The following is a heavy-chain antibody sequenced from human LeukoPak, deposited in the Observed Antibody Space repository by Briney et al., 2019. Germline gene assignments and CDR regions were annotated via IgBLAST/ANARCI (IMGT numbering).Heavy chain of an antibody. Sequence: PGGSLRLSCAASGFTFSSYAMSGVRRAPGKGLEWVSAISGSGGSTYYADSVKGRFTISRDNSKNTLYLQMNSLRAEDTAVYYCAKVNSSSWTIYYFDYWGQGTLVTVSS. CDR1: GFTFSSYA. V-gene: IGHV3-23*01. J-gene: IGHJ4*02. CDR2: ISGSGGST. D-gene: IGHD6-13*01. CDR3: AKVNSSSWTIYYFDY.